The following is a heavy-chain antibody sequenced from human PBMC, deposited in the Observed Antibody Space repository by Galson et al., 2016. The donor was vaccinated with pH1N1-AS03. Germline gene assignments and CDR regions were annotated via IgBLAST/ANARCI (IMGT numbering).Heavy chain of an antibody. CDR1: GFTFSSYA. CDR2: ISGSGIST. J-gene: IGHJ5*02. D-gene: IGHD3-3*01. V-gene: IGHV3-23*01. Sequence: CATSGFTFSSYAMFWVRQAPGKGLAWVSSISGSGISTYYADSVKGRFTISRDNSRNTVYLQMNSLRVEDTATYYCAKDQSHIIPLSGALSWGQGTLVTVSS. CDR3: AKDQSHIIPLSGALS.